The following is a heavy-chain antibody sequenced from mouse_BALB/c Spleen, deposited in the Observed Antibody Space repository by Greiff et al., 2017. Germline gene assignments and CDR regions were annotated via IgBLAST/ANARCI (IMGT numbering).Heavy chain of an antibody. V-gene: IGHV1S81*02. D-gene: IGHD3-3*01. J-gene: IGHJ4*01. Sequence: QVQLKQPGAELVKPGASVKLSCKASGYTFTSYWMHWVKQRPGQGLEWIGEINPSNGRTNYNEKFKSKATLTVDKSSSTAYMQLSSLTSEDSAVYYCARVRDLYAMDYWGQGTSVTVSS. CDR3: ARVRDLYAMDY. CDR2: INPSNGRT. CDR1: GYTFTSYW.